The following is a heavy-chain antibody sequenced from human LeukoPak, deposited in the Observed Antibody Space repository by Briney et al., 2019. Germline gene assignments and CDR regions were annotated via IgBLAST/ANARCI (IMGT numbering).Heavy chain of an antibody. CDR3: AREAQRYSGYDFFDY. J-gene: IGHJ4*02. CDR1: GFTLSRYW. D-gene: IGHD5-12*01. CDR2: IYSGGST. V-gene: IGHV3-53*01. Sequence: GGSLRLSCAASGFTLSRYWMSWVRQTPGKGLEWVSVIYSGGSTYYADSVKGRFTISRDNSKNTLYLQMNSLRAEDTAVYYCAREAQRYSGYDFFDYWDQGTLVTVSS.